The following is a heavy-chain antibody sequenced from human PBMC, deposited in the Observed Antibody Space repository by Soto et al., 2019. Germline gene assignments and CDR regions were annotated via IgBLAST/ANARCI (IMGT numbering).Heavy chain of an antibody. Sequence: QVQLVQSGAEVKKPGSSVKVSCEASGGTFSSYTISWVRQAPGQGLEWMGRIIPILGIANYAQKFQGRVTITADKSTSTAYMELSSLRSEDTAVYYCAREGDSITIFGVVTGWFDPWGQGTLVTVSS. CDR1: GGTFSSYT. D-gene: IGHD3-3*01. J-gene: IGHJ5*02. CDR3: AREGDSITIFGVVTGWFDP. CDR2: IIPILGIA. V-gene: IGHV1-69*08.